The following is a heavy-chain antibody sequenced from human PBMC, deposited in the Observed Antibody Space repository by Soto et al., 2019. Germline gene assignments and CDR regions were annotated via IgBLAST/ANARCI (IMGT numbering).Heavy chain of an antibody. J-gene: IGHJ6*03. CDR3: ARGPYYDLIWNYYYMDV. V-gene: IGHV4-59*08. CDR2: IYYSGST. Sequence: QVQLQESGPGLEKPSETLSLSCNVSGGSISGHYWSWVRQTPGKGLEWIGYIYYSGSTNYNPSLKSRVAISVDTSKNHFSLRLTSVTAADTAVYYCARGPYYDLIWNYYYMDVWGKGTTVTVSS. D-gene: IGHD3-16*01. CDR1: GGSISGHY.